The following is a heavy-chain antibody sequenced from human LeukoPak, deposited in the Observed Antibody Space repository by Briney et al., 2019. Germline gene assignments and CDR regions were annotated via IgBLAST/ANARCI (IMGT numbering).Heavy chain of an antibody. CDR1: GGSISSYY. Sequence: TSETLSLTCTVSGGSISSYYWSWIRQPPGKGLEWIGYIYYSGSTNYNPSLKSRVTISVDTSKNQFSLKLSSVTAADTAVYYCARMAVDSGSYYVSDYWGQGTLVTVSS. J-gene: IGHJ4*02. D-gene: IGHD1-26*01. CDR2: IYYSGST. V-gene: IGHV4-59*01. CDR3: ARMAVDSGSYYVSDY.